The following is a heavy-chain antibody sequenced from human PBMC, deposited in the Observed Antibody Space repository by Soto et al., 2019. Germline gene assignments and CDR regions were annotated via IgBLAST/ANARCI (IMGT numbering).Heavy chain of an antibody. CDR2: IIPIFGTA. CDR3: ARGKLDPSGEYLVYYYGMDV. J-gene: IGHJ6*02. Sequence: QVQLVQSGAEVKKPGSSVKVSCKASGGTFSSYAISWVRQAPGQGLEWMGGIIPIFGTANYAQKFQGRVTITADESTSTAYMALSSLRSEDTAVYYCARGKLDPSGEYLVYYYGMDVWGQGTTVTVSS. V-gene: IGHV1-69*12. D-gene: IGHD3-10*01. CDR1: GGTFSSYA.